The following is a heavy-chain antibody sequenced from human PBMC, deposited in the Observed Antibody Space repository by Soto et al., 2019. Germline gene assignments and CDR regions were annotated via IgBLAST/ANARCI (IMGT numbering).Heavy chain of an antibody. D-gene: IGHD2-15*01. J-gene: IGHJ4*02. Sequence: GESLKISCKGSGCSFTSYWIGWVRQMPGKGLEWMGIIYPGDSDTRYSPSFQGQVTISADKSISTAYLQWSSLKASDTAMYYCARQPFYCSGGSCYSDDYWGQGTLVTVSS. V-gene: IGHV5-51*01. CDR3: ARQPFYCSGGSCYSDDY. CDR1: GCSFTSYW. CDR2: IYPGDSDT.